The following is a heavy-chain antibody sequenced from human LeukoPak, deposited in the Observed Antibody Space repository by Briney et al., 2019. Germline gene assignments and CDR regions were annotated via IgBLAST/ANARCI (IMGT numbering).Heavy chain of an antibody. V-gene: IGHV1-69*04. CDR1: GGPFINFA. J-gene: IGHJ5*02. Sequence: SVKVSCKASGGPFINFAVSWVRQAPGQGLEWMGRIIPMADITNYAQKFQGRVTITADKFTNAVYMELSSLRSDDTAVYYCARGVGQVPLFDPWGQGTLVTVSS. CDR2: IIPMADIT. D-gene: IGHD2-8*01. CDR3: ARGVGQVPLFDP.